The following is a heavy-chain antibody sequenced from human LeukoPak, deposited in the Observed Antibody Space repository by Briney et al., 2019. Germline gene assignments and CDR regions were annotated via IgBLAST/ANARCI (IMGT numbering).Heavy chain of an antibody. CDR1: GGSFSGYY. D-gene: IGHD6-19*01. CDR2: INHSRST. V-gene: IGHV4-34*01. J-gene: IGHJ5*02. CDR3: ARLAVAGYYNWFDP. Sequence: KPSETLSLTCAVYGGSFSGYYWSWIRQPPGKGLEWIGEINHSRSTNYNPSLKSRVTISVDTSKNQFSLKLSSVTAADTAVYYCARLAVAGYYNWFDPWGQGTLVTVSS.